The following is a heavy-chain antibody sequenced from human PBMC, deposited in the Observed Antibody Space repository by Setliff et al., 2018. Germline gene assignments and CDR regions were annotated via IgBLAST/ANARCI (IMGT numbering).Heavy chain of an antibody. CDR2: IVTYNDDT. J-gene: IGHJ3*02. CDR3: ARHGSSGKFDASDI. D-gene: IGHD3-10*01. CDR1: GYPFTSYG. Sequence: GASVKVSCKASGYPFTSYGVNWVRQAPGQGLGWMGRIVTYNDDTYYPRKFQGRVTMTTDTSTSTAYMELRSLTSDDTAVYYCARHGSSGKFDASDIWGQGTMVTVSS. V-gene: IGHV1-18*04.